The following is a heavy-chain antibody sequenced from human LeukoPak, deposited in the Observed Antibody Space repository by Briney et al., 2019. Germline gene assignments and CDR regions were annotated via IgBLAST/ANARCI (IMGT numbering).Heavy chain of an antibody. V-gene: IGHV1-8*01. CDR2: MNPNSGNT. J-gene: IGHJ5*02. CDR3: ARGWDSSGWYGFHWFDP. D-gene: IGHD6-19*01. CDR1: GYTFTSYD. Sequence: ASVKVSCKASGYTFTSYDINWVRQATGQGLGWMGWMNPNSGNTGYAQKFQGRVTMTRNTSISTAYMELSSLRSEDTAVYYCARGWDSSGWYGFHWFDPWGQGTLVTVSS.